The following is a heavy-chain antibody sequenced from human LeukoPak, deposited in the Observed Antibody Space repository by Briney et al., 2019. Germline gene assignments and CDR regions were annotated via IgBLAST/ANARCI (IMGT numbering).Heavy chain of an antibody. CDR3: ARGLRDSSGPAYYFDY. Sequence: SETLSLTCAVYGGSFSGYYWSWIRQPPGKGLEWIGEINHSGSTNYNLSLKSRVTISVDTSKNQFSLKLSSVTAADTAVYYCARGLRDSSGPAYYFDYWGQGTLVTVSS. D-gene: IGHD3-22*01. J-gene: IGHJ4*02. V-gene: IGHV4-34*01. CDR1: GGSFSGYY. CDR2: INHSGST.